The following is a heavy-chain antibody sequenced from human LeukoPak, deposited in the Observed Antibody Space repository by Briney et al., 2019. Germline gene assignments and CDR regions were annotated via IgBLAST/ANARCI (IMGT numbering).Heavy chain of an antibody. Sequence: ASVKVSCTASGYTFTSYGISWVRQAPGQGLEWMGWISAYNGNTNYAQKLQGRVTMTTDTSTSTAYMELRSLRSDDTAVYYCARVGISEQGRGVWALLEYYYYYYGMDVWGQGTTVTVSS. CDR3: ARVGISEQGRGVWALLEYYYYYYGMDV. J-gene: IGHJ6*02. V-gene: IGHV1-18*01. D-gene: IGHD1-26*01. CDR2: ISAYNGNT. CDR1: GYTFTSYG.